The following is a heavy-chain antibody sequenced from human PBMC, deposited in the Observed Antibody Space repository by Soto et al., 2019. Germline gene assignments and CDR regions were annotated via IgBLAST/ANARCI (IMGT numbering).Heavy chain of an antibody. J-gene: IGHJ4*02. CDR1: GGSISSGGYY. V-gene: IGHV4-31*03. Sequence: PSETLSLTCTVSGGSISSGGYYWSWIRQHPGKGLEWIGYIYYSGSTYYNPSLKSRVTISVDTSKNQFSLKLSSVTAADTAVYYCASYFLSGYWRYFDYWDQGTLVTVSS. CDR2: IYYSGST. D-gene: IGHD3-3*01. CDR3: ASYFLSGYWRYFDY.